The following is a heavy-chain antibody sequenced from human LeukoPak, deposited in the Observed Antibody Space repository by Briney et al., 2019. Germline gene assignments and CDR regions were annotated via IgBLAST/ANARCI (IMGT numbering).Heavy chain of an antibody. CDR1: GFTFNTYG. J-gene: IGHJ4*02. CDR3: ARGGVDYYGSGTYYLMYYFDY. D-gene: IGHD3-10*01. Sequence: GGSLRLSCAASGFTFNTYGMSWVRQAPGKGLEWVSGISGSGGATYYADSVKGRFTISRDDPHNTLYLQMNSLRAEDTAVYCCARGGVDYYGSGTYYLMYYFDYWGQGALVTVSS. V-gene: IGHV3-23*01. CDR2: ISGSGGAT.